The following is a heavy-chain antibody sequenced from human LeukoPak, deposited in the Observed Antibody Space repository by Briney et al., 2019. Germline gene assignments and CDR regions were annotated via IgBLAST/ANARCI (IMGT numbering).Heavy chain of an antibody. V-gene: IGHV3-48*03. CDR1: GFTFSSYE. D-gene: IGHD2-2*01. J-gene: IGHJ4*02. CDR2: ISSSGSTI. CDR3: AREIRRRGGSIDSGELDY. Sequence: GGSLRLSCAASGFTFSSYEMNWVRQAPGEGLEWVSYISSSGSTIYYADSVKGRFTISRDNAKNSLYLQMNSLRVEDTAVYYCAREIRRRGGSIDSGELDYWGQGALVTVSS.